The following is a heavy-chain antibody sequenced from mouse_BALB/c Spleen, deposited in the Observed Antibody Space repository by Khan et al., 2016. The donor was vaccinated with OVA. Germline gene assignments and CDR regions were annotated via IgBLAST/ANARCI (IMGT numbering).Heavy chain of an antibody. D-gene: IGHD1-1*01. CDR3: SRLGSSYCTTFVY. J-gene: IGHJ2*01. V-gene: IGHV1-7*01. CDR2: INPSTGYT. Sequence: QVQLKESGAELAKPGASVKMSCKAAGYTFANYWMHWVKQRPGQGLDWIGYINPSTGYTDYNQKFKDKATLTADKSSSTAYMQLSSLTSEDSAVYCSSRLGSSYCTTFVYWGQGTTLTVSS. CDR1: GYTFANYW.